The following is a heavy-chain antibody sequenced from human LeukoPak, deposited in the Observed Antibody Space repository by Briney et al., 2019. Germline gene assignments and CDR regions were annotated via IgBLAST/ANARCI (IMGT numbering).Heavy chain of an antibody. Sequence: PGGSLRLSCAASGFTFSSYSMNWVRQAPGKGLEWVSSISSSSSYIYYADSVKGRFTISRDNAKNSLYLQMNSLRAEDTAVYYCARADIVVVVAAPIDYWGQGTLSPSPQ. D-gene: IGHD2-15*01. CDR3: ARADIVVVVAAPIDY. V-gene: IGHV3-21*01. CDR1: GFTFSSYS. J-gene: IGHJ4*02. CDR2: ISSSSSYI.